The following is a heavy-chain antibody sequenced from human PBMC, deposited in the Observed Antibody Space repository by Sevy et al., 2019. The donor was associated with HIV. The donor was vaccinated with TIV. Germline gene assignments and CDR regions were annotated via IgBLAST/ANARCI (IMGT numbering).Heavy chain of an antibody. CDR3: AKDSSGYYYYYMDV. CDR1: GFTFSSYA. Sequence: GGSLRLSCAASGFTFSSYAMSWVRQAPGKGLEWVSAISGSGGSTYYADSVKGRFTISRDNSKNTLYLQMNILRAEDTAVYYCAKDSSGYYYYYMDVWGKGTTVTVSS. D-gene: IGHD3-22*01. J-gene: IGHJ6*03. V-gene: IGHV3-23*01. CDR2: ISGSGGST.